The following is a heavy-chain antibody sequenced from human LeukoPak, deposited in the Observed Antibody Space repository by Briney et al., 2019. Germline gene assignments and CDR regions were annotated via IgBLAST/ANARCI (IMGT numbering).Heavy chain of an antibody. J-gene: IGHJ4*02. Sequence: GGSLRLSCAASGFTFINAWMSWIRQAPGKGLEWVSYISSSGSTIYYADSVKGRFTISRDNAKNSLYLQMNSLRAEDAAVYYCARGYSGYDPYYFDYWGQGTLVTVSS. D-gene: IGHD5-12*01. CDR2: ISSSGSTI. CDR1: GFTFINAW. V-gene: IGHV3-11*01. CDR3: ARGYSGYDPYYFDY.